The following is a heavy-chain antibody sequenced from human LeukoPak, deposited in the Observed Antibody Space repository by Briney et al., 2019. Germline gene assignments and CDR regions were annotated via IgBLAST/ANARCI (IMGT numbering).Heavy chain of an antibody. CDR1: GGSISSGGYY. J-gene: IGHJ4*02. D-gene: IGHD6-6*01. CDR3: ARDGRVAARL. CDR2: IYYSGST. Sequence: PSQTLSLTCTVSGGSISSGGYYWSWVRQHPGKGLEWIGYIYYSGSTYYNPSLKSRVTISVDTSKNQISLKLSSVTAADTAVYYCARDGRVAARLWGQGTLVTVSS. V-gene: IGHV4-31*03.